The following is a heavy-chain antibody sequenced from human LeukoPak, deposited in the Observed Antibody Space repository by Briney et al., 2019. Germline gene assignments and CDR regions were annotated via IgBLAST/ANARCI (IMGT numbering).Heavy chain of an antibody. Sequence: GASVKVSCKASGYTFTSYVINWVRQAPGQGLEWMGWINPNSGGTNYAQKFQGRVTMTRDTSISTAYMELSRLRSDDTAVYYCARDSARNLLGYCSGGGCYNRYYYYYYYMDVWGKGTTVTVSS. CDR2: INPNSGGT. CDR3: ARDSARNLLGYCSGGGCYNRYYYYYYYMDV. J-gene: IGHJ6*03. CDR1: GYTFTSYV. V-gene: IGHV1-2*02. D-gene: IGHD2-15*01.